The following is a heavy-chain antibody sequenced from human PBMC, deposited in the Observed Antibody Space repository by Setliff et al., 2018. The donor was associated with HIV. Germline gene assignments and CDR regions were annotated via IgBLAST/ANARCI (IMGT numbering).Heavy chain of an antibody. CDR2: ISAYNGNT. V-gene: IGHV1-18*01. Sequence: GASVKVSCKASGGTFSSYAISWVRQAPGQGLEWMGWISAYNGNTNYAQQLQGRVTLTTDTSTSTAYMELRSLRSDDTAVYYCARFAVAGTKWSDPWGQGTLVTSPQ. CDR3: ARFAVAGTKWSDP. CDR1: GGTFSSYA. J-gene: IGHJ5*02. D-gene: IGHD6-19*01.